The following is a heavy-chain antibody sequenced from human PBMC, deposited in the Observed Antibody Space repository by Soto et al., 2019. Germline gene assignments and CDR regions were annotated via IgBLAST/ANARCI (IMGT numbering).Heavy chain of an antibody. CDR2: VNTYNGDT. Sequence: QVQLVQSGAEVKMPGASVKVSCKASGYSFTTYGISWVRQAPGRGTEWMGWVNTYNGDTNYAQKFQGRVTMTTDTSTTTADMELWSLKSDDTAVYYCARDAKDITGAGKSPHYDNWGQGTLVTVSS. CDR1: GYSFTTYG. CDR3: ARDAKDITGAGKSPHYDN. D-gene: IGHD6-19*01. V-gene: IGHV1-18*01. J-gene: IGHJ4*02.